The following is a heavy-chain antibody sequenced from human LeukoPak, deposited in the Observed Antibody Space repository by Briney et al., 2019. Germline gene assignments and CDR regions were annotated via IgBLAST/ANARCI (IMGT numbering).Heavy chain of an antibody. V-gene: IGHV1-2*07. CDR3: ARDREGELLAHYDAFDI. CDR1: GYTFTDHY. D-gene: IGHD1-26*01. CDR2: INPNSDGI. Sequence: GASVKVSCKASGYTFTDHYMHWVRQAPGQGPEWMGWINPNSDGINNYAHKFQGRVTMTRDTSTSTAYMELRSLRSDDTAVYYCARDREGELLAHYDAFDIWGQGTMVTVSS. J-gene: IGHJ3*02.